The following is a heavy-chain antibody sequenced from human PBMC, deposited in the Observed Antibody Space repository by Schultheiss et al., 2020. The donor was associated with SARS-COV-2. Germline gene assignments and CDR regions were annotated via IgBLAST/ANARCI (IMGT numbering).Heavy chain of an antibody. CDR2: INHSGST. Sequence: SQTLSLTCAVYGGSFSGYYWSWIRQPPGKGLEWIGEINHSGSTNYNPSLNSRVTISVDTSKNQFSLKLSSVTAADTAVYYCARVDGSGSYHDWFDPWGQGTLVTVSS. CDR3: ARVDGSGSYHDWFDP. CDR1: GGSFSGYY. J-gene: IGHJ5*02. D-gene: IGHD3-10*01. V-gene: IGHV4-34*01.